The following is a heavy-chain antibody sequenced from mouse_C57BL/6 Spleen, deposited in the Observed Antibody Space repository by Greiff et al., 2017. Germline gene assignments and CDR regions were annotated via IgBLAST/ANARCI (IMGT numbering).Heavy chain of an antibody. CDR2: IYPSDSET. CDR1: GYTFTSYW. D-gene: IGHD2-4*01. Sequence: QVHVKQPGAELVRPGSSVKLSCKASGYTFTSYWMDWVKQRPGQGLEWIGNIYPSDSETHYNQKFKDKATLTVDKSSSTAYMQLSSLTSEDSAVYYCARGGYYDYDGYAMDYWGQGTSVTVSS. J-gene: IGHJ4*01. CDR3: ARGGYYDYDGYAMDY. V-gene: IGHV1-61*01.